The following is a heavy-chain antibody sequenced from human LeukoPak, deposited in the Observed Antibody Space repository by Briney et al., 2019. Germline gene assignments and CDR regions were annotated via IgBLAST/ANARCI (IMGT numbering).Heavy chain of an antibody. J-gene: IGHJ3*01. V-gene: IGHV3-23*01. Sequence: PGGSLRLSCAASGFTFKNYAMSWVRQSPGKGLEWISAISGGGDSTYYADSVRGRFTISRDNSKNTLRLQMNGLRAEDTAVYYCAKVHDYGDRGVAWGQGTMVTVSS. CDR3: AKVHDYGDRGVA. CDR1: GFTFKNYA. CDR2: ISGGGDST. D-gene: IGHD4-17*01.